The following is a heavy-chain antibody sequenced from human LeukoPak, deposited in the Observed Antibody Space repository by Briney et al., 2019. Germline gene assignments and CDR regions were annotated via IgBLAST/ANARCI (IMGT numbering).Heavy chain of an antibody. CDR3: AKGSGTRAFDI. CDR2: ISGSGGGT. V-gene: IGHV3-23*01. Sequence: LTGGSLRLSCAASGFTFSSYPMSWVSQPPGKGLEWVSGISGSGGGTFYPESVKGRFIISRDNSKNTLYLQMNSLRAEDTAVYYCAKGSGTRAFDIWGQGTMVTVSS. J-gene: IGHJ3*02. CDR1: GFTFSSYP. D-gene: IGHD3-10*01.